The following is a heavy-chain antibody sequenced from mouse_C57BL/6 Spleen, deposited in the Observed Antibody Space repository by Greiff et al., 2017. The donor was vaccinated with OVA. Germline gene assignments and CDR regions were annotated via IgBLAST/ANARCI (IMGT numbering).Heavy chain of an antibody. CDR2: INPNNGGT. D-gene: IGHD2-4*01. V-gene: IGHV1-22*01. J-gene: IGHJ2*01. CDR3: ARGAYDYYFDY. CDR1: GYTFTDYN. Sequence: EVKLQQSGPELVKPGASVKMSCKASGYTFTDYNMHWVKQSHGKSLEWIGYINPNNGGTSYNQKFKGKATLTVNKSSSNAYMELRSLTSEDAAVYYCARGAYDYYFDYWGQGTTLTVSS.